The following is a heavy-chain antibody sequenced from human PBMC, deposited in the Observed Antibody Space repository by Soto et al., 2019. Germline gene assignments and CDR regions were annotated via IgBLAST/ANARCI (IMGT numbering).Heavy chain of an antibody. J-gene: IGHJ3*02. CDR2: TGAYDGST. CDR3: ARDYHDSRGRAFDI. Sequence: VPVKISCKGSGYTFTNYCISWVLQTPREGLEWMGWTGAYDGSTNYTQRLQGSVAMTTDISTRTAYREVRGLRPVDTTLHYCARDYHDSRGRAFDIWGQGTRVT. CDR1: GYTFTNYC. V-gene: IGHV1-18*01. D-gene: IGHD3-22*01.